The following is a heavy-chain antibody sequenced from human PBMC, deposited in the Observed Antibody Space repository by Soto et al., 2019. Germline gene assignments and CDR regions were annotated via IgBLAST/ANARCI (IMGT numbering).Heavy chain of an antibody. D-gene: IGHD6-19*01. CDR1: GFTFGDYA. CDR3: TRDIIPLYSSGSVNAFDI. J-gene: IGHJ3*02. Sequence: GGSLRLSCTASGFTFGDYAMSWFRQAPGKGLEWVGFIRSKAYGGTTEYAASVKGRFTISRDDSKSIAYLQMNSLKTEDTAVYYCTRDIIPLYSSGSVNAFDIWGQGTMVTVSS. CDR2: IRSKAYGGTT. V-gene: IGHV3-49*03.